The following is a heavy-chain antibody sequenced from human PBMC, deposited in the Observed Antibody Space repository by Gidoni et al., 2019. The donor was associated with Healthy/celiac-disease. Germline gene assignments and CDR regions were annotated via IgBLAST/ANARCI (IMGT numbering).Heavy chain of an antibody. CDR3: ARDGDSSSSVYYYYYGMDV. V-gene: IGHV3-11*01. Sequence: QVQLVESGGGLVKPGGSLRLSCSASGFTFSAYYISWIRQAPGKGLEWVSYIRSSGSTIYYADSVKGRFTISRDNAKNSLYLQMNSLRAEDTAVYYCARDGDSSSSVYYYYYGMDVWGQGTTVTVSS. D-gene: IGHD6-6*01. CDR1: GFTFSAYY. CDR2: IRSSGSTI. J-gene: IGHJ6*02.